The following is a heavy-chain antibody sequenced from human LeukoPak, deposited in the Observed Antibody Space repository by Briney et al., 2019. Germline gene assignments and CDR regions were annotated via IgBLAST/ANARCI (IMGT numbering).Heavy chain of an antibody. J-gene: IGHJ4*02. D-gene: IGHD3-10*01. CDR2: ISPSSSTI. CDR3: ARWGTLIRGVLMSHPFDY. Sequence: GGSLRLSCAASEFTFSQYSMNWVRQAPGKGLEWISYISPSSSTIFYADSVKGRFTISRDNAKNSLYLQMNSLRAEDTAVYYCARWGTLIRGVLMSHPFDYWGQGTLVTVSS. CDR1: EFTFSQYS. V-gene: IGHV3-48*04.